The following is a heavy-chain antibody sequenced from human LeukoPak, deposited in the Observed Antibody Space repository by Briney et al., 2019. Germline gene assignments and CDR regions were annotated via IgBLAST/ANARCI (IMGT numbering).Heavy chain of an antibody. Sequence: GGSLRLSCAASGNYWMNWVRQAPGKGLVWVSRIASDGSSTTYADSVKGRFSISRDNAKNTLYLQMNSLRVGDTAVYYCARGRPHGNDYWGQGTLVTVSS. CDR3: ARGRPHGNDY. V-gene: IGHV3-74*01. J-gene: IGHJ4*02. D-gene: IGHD4-23*01. CDR2: IASDGSST. CDR1: GNYW.